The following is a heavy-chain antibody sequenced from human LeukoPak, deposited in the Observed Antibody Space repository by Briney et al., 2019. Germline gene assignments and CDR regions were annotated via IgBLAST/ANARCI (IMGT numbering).Heavy chain of an antibody. CDR1: GYTFTSYA. J-gene: IGHJ4*02. D-gene: IGHD1-14*01. CDR2: INAGNGNT. CDR3: ARGGLGFLGPTGY. Sequence: ASVKVSCKASGYTFTSYAMHWVRQAPGQRLEWMGWINAGNGNTKYSQKFQGRVTITRDTSASTAYMELSSLRSEDTAVYYCARGGLGFLGPTGYWGQGTLVTVSS. V-gene: IGHV1-3*01.